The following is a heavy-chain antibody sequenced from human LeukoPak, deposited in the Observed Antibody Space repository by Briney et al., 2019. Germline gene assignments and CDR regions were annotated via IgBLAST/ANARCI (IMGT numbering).Heavy chain of an antibody. J-gene: IGHJ4*02. CDR3: ARHAVDNWNYDGPFDY. CDR2: IYYSGST. CDR1: GGSISSSSYY. Sequence: PSEALSLTCTVSGGSISSSSYYWGWIRQPPGKGLEWTGSIYYSGSTYYNPSLKSRVTISVDTSKNQFSLKLSSVTAADTAVYYCARHAVDNWNYDGPFDYWGQGTLVTVSS. D-gene: IGHD1-7*01. V-gene: IGHV4-39*01.